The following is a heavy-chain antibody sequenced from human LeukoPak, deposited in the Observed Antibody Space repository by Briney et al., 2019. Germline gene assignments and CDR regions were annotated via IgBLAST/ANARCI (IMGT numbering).Heavy chain of an antibody. CDR1: GGSMSSNY. Sequence: SETLSLTCTVSGGSMSSNYWSWIRQPAGEGLEWIGRMHTSGNTNYNPSLKSRVTMSLDTSKNQVSLKLSSVTAADTAVYYCARFHVHGYNPGLDLWGRGTLVTVSS. D-gene: IGHD5-18*01. J-gene: IGHJ2*01. V-gene: IGHV4-4*07. CDR2: MHTSGNT. CDR3: ARFHVHGYNPGLDL.